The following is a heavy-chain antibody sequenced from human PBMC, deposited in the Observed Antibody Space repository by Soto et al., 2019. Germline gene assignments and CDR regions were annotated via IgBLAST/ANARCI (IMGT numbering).Heavy chain of an antibody. V-gene: IGHV4-61*08. CDR2: THHSGST. J-gene: IGHJ5*02. CDR3: TRHAGWRQWLGREFEP. CDR1: GVSVNSGDYY. D-gene: IGHD6-19*01. Sequence: PSETLSLTCTVSGVSVNSGDYYWSWIRQTPGKGLEWIGYTHHSGSTNYNAPFRGRVTMSVDTSQNQISLTLSSVTAADTAVYYGTRHAGWRQWLGREFEPWGQGTLVTVSS.